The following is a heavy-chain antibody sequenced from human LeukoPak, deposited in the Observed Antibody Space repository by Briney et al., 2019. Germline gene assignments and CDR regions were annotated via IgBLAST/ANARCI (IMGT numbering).Heavy chain of an antibody. CDR2: ISGRGGST. Sequence: GGSLRLSCVASGFTFSSYAMSWVRQAPGRGLEWVSAISGRGGSTYYADSVKGRFTISRDNSKSTLFLQMNSLRAEDTAVYYCARDRFGNSLPNDCWGQGTLVTVSS. V-gene: IGHV3-23*01. CDR1: GFTFSSYA. D-gene: IGHD3-3*01. J-gene: IGHJ4*02. CDR3: ARDRFGNSLPNDC.